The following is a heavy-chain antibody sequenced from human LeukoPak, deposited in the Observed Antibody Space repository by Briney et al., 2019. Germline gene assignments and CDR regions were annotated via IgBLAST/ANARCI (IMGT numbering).Heavy chain of an antibody. CDR3: ARGNQYYYDSSGYYPYDAFDI. Sequence: SETLSLTCTVSGGSISSYYWSWIRQPPGKGLDWIGYIYYSGSTNYNPSLKSRVTISVDTSKNQFSLKLSSVTAADTAVYYCARGNQYYYDSSGYYPYDAFDIWGQGTMVTVSS. V-gene: IGHV4-59*01. CDR1: GGSISSYY. CDR2: IYYSGST. D-gene: IGHD3-22*01. J-gene: IGHJ3*02.